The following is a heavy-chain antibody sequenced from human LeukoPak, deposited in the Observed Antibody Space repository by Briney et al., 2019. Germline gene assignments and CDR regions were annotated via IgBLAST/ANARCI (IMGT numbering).Heavy chain of an antibody. CDR1: GYTFTGYY. CDR2: IIPIFGTA. V-gene: IGHV1-69*13. D-gene: IGHD3-10*01. J-gene: IGHJ6*03. CDR3: ARVGRVSYYYYYMDV. Sequence: ASVKVSCKASGYTFTGYYMHWVRQAPGQGLEWMGGIIPIFGTANYAQKFQGRVTITADESTSTAYMELSSLRSEDTAVYYCARVGRVSYYYYYMDVWGKGTTVTISS.